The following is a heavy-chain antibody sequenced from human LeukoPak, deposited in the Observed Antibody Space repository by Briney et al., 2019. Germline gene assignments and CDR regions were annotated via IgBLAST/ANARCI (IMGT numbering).Heavy chain of an antibody. J-gene: IGHJ6*03. D-gene: IGHD1-26*01. CDR3: ARGGGSYYYYYMDV. CDR1: GGSISSSNW. V-gene: IGHV4-4*02. CDR2: IYHSGST. Sequence: PSETLSLTCAVSGGSISSSNWWRWVRQPPGKGVEGSGEIYHSGSTNYNPSLKSRVTISVDKSKNQFSLKLSSVTAADTAVYYCARGGGSYYYYYMDVWGKGTTVTVSS.